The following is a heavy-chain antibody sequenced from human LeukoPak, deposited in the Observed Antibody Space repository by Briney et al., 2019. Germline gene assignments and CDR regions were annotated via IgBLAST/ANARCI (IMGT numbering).Heavy chain of an antibody. J-gene: IGHJ5*02. V-gene: IGHV3-53*04. D-gene: IGHD6-13*01. CDR3: ARLGIAAAGTNWFDP. CDR1: GFTFSSYA. CDR2: IYSGGST. Sequence: GGSLRLSCAASGFTFSSYAMGWVRQAPGKGLEWVSVIYSGGSTYYADSVKGRFTISRHNSKNTLYLQMNSLRAEDTAVYYCARLGIAAAGTNWFDPWGRGTLVTVSS.